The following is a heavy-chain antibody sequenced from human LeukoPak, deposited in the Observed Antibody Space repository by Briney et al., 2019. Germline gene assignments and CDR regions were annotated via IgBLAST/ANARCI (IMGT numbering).Heavy chain of an antibody. D-gene: IGHD5-18*01. V-gene: IGHV4-34*01. CDR1: GGSFSGYY. J-gene: IGHJ4*02. Sequence: IPSETLSLTCAVYGGSFSGYYWSWIRQPPGKGLEWIGEINHSGSTNYNPSLKSRVTMSVDTSKNQFSLKLSSVTAADTAVYYCARVPAGAGGAMVNFDYWGQGTLVTVSS. CDR2: INHSGST. CDR3: ARVPAGAGGAMVNFDY.